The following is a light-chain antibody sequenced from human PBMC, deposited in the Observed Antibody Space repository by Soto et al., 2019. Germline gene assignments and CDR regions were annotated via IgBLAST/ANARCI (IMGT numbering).Light chain of an antibody. CDR3: QQHYITPRT. CDR2: WAS. Sequence: DIVMTQSPDSLAVSLGERATINCKSSQSVLYSSNTKNYVAWYQQKPGQPPKLLIYWASTRESEFPDRLSGTGSGTDFTLTIISLQAEDVAVGHCQQHYITPRTSGQGTKVEIK. CDR1: QSVLYSSNTKNY. J-gene: IGKJ1*01. V-gene: IGKV4-1*01.